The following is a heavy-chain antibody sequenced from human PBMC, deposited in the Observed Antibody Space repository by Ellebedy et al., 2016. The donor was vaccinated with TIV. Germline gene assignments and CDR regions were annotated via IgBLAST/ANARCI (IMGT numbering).Heavy chain of an antibody. D-gene: IGHD5-12*01. CDR3: AGVRSGYVLDY. CDR1: GDSISNGGYY. CDR2: IYYRGNT. Sequence: LRLSXTVSGDSISNGGYYWSWIRQHPGKGLEWIGNIYYRGNTYHNPSLKSRLTISLDTSKNQFSLILTSVTAADTAVYYCAGVRSGYVLDYWGQGALVTVSS. V-gene: IGHV4-31*03. J-gene: IGHJ4*02.